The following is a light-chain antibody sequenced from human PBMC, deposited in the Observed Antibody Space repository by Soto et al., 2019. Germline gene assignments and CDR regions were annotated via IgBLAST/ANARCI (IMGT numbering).Light chain of an antibody. V-gene: IGLV2-14*01. J-gene: IGLJ2*01. Sequence: QSVLTQPASVSGSPGQSITISCTGTSSDVGGYNYVSWYQQHPGKAPKLMIYEVSNRPSGVSNRFSGSKSGNTASLTISGLQGEDEADYYYSSYTTSSTLLFGGGTKLTVL. CDR3: SSYTTSSTLL. CDR2: EVS. CDR1: SSDVGGYNY.